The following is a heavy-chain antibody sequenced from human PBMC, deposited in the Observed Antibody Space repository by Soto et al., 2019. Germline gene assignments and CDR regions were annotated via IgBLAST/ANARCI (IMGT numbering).Heavy chain of an antibody. CDR3: TTPQEKRYCSSTSCLHYYYYGMDV. D-gene: IGHD2-2*01. V-gene: IGHV3-15*07. CDR2: IKSKTDGGTT. Sequence: GGSLRLSCAASGFTFSNAWMNWVRQAPGKGLEWVGRIKSKTDGGTTDYAAPVKGRFTISRDDSKNTLYLQMNSLKTEDTAVYYCTTPQEKRYCSSTSCLHYYYYGMDVWGQGTTVTVS. J-gene: IGHJ6*02. CDR1: GFTFSNAW.